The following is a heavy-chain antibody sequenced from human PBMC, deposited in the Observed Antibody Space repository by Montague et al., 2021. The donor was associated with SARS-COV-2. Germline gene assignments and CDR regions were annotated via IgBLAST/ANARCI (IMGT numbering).Heavy chain of an antibody. Sequence: SETLSLTCTVSGDSVSGTSYYWAWIRQPPGKGLEWIVNIHHSGTTFYNLSLKSRVTISVDASKNEVSLKLNSVTAADTAVYYCARQGGPAGKHWFDPWGQGTLVTVSS. CDR2: IHHSGTT. CDR3: ARQGGPAGKHWFDP. CDR1: GDSVSGTSYY. D-gene: IGHD2-2*01. J-gene: IGHJ5*02. V-gene: IGHV4-39*01.